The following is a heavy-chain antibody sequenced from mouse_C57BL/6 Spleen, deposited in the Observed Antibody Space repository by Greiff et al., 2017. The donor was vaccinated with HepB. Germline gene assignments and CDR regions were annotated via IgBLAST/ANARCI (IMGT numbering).Heavy chain of an antibody. CDR3: AYGDPILRSSYYYAMDY. CDR1: GFTFSDYG. J-gene: IGHJ4*01. Sequence: EVKLMESGGGLVKPGGSLKLSCAASGFTFSDYGMHWVRQAPEKGLEWVAYISSGSSTIYYADTVKGRFTISRDNAKNTLFLQMTSLRSEDTAMYYCAYGDPILRSSYYYAMDYWGQGTSVTVSS. V-gene: IGHV5-17*01. CDR2: ISSGSSTI. D-gene: IGHD1-1*01.